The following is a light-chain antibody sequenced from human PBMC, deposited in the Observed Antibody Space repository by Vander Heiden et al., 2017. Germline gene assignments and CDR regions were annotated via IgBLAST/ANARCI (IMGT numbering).Light chain of an antibody. CDR2: FAS. CDR3: QQFYSYPRT. V-gene: IGKV1-8*01. Sequence: AIRITQSPTSLSASTGDRVTITCRASQDISTSLAWYQQKPGKAPKLLMYFASTLQSGVPSRFSGSGSGTDFTLTIDCLQSEDFATYYCQQFYSYPRTFGQGTKVEI. CDR1: QDISTS. J-gene: IGKJ1*01.